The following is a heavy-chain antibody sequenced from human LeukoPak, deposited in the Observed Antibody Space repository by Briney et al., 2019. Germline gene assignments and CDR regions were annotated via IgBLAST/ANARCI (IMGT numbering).Heavy chain of an antibody. Sequence: SETLSLTCTVSGGYISTHYWSWIRQPPGKGLEWIGYIYYTGSTNYNPSLKSRVTMAIDTSKNQFSLELTFVSAADTAVYYCARAQYASGSFFDYWGQGTLATVSS. J-gene: IGHJ4*02. V-gene: IGHV4-59*11. CDR3: ARAQYASGSFFDY. CDR1: GGYISTHY. CDR2: IYYTGST. D-gene: IGHD3-10*01.